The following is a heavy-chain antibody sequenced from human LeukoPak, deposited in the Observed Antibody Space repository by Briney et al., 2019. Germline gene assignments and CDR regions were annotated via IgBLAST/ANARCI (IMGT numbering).Heavy chain of an antibody. J-gene: IGHJ6*02. CDR1: GFTFSASS. D-gene: IGHD3-10*01. Sequence: GGSLRLSCAASGFTFSASSMNWVRQAPGKGLKWVSSISSSSHYIFYADSLKGRFTISRDNAKNSLYLQMNSLRAEDTAVYYCARGFGRFGELYEHYYHLMDAWGQGTTVTVSS. V-gene: IGHV3-21*01. CDR3: ARGFGRFGELYEHYYHLMDA. CDR2: ISSSSHYI.